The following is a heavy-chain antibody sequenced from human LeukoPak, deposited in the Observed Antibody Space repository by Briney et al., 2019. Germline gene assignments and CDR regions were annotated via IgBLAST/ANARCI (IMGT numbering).Heavy chain of an antibody. J-gene: IGHJ6*03. CDR1: GGSFSGYY. CDR2: ISHSGST. V-gene: IGHV4-34*01. CDR3: ARDEIYYYYYMDI. D-gene: IGHD5-24*01. Sequence: SETLSLTCAVYGGSFSGYYWSWIRQPPGKGLEWIGEISHSGSTNYNPSLKSRVTISVDTSKNQFSLKLSSVTAADTAVYYCARDEIYYYYYMDIWGKGTTVTVSS.